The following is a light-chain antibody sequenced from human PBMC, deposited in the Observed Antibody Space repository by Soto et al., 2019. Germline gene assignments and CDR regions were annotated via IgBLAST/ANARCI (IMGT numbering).Light chain of an antibody. CDR2: EVT. Sequence: QSVLTQPASVSGSPGQSITISCTGTSSDVGGYNYVSWYQQHPGKAPKLMIYEVTNRPSGVSNRFSGSNSGNTAFLTISGLQAEDEADYYCSSYTSSSTLVFGTGTKLTVL. J-gene: IGLJ1*01. V-gene: IGLV2-14*01. CDR1: SSDVGGYNY. CDR3: SSYTSSSTLV.